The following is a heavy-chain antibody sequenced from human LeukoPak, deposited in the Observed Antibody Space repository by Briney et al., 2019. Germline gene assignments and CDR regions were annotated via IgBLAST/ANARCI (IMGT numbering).Heavy chain of an antibody. CDR2: INHRGGT. CDR3: ASGVGEFFPDAFNI. V-gene: IGHV4-34*01. Sequence: SETLSLTCAVFGGSFSDYSWTWIRQTPGKGLEWIGEINHRGGTNCNPSLKSRLTISVDTSKNQFSLNLTSVTAADTAVYYCASGVGEFFPDAFNIWGQGTMVGVFS. J-gene: IGHJ3*02. CDR1: GGSFSDYS. D-gene: IGHD3-10*01.